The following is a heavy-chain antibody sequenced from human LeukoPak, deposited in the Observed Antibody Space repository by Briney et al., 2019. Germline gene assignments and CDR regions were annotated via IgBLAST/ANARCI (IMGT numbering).Heavy chain of an antibody. J-gene: IGHJ4*02. Sequence: GGSLRLSCAASGFTFSSYAMSWVRQAPGKGLEWASGISWNSGSIGYADSVKGRFTISRDNAKNSLYLQMNSLRAEDTALYYCAKGTDDYGDYRIDYWGQGTLVTVSS. V-gene: IGHV3-9*01. D-gene: IGHD4-17*01. CDR3: AKGTDDYGDYRIDY. CDR1: GFTFSSYA. CDR2: ISWNSGSI.